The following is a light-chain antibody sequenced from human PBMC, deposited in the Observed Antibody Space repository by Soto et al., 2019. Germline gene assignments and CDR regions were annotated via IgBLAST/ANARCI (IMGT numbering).Light chain of an antibody. CDR2: EVS. Sequence: QSALTQPASVSGSPGRSITISCTGTISDVGGYNYVSWYQQHPGKAPKLMIYEVSNRPSGVSNRFSGSKSGNTASLTISGLQAEDEGDYYCSSYTSSGSLGVLFGGGTQLTVL. J-gene: IGLJ2*01. CDR3: SSYTSSGSLGVL. V-gene: IGLV2-14*03. CDR1: ISDVGGYNY.